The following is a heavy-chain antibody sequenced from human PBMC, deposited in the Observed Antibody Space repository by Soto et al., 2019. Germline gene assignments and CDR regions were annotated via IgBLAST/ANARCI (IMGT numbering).Heavy chain of an antibody. J-gene: IGHJ4*02. CDR2: IIPILGIA. V-gene: IGHV1-69*02. D-gene: IGHD6-19*01. CDR3: ARGAAGIAVAGPSYYFDY. CDR1: GGTFSSYS. Sequence: VQLVQSGAEVKKPGSSVKVSCKASGGTFSSYSISWVRQAPGQGLEWMGRIIPILGIANYAQKFQGRVTITADKSTSTAYMELSSLRSEDTAVYYCARGAAGIAVAGPSYYFDYWGQGTLVTVSS.